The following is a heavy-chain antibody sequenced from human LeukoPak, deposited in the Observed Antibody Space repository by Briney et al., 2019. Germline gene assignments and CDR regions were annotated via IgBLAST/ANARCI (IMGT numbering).Heavy chain of an antibody. CDR3: VRSRSGYNVLDS. CDR2: ISSNGDAT. D-gene: IGHD5-24*01. CDR1: GFTFNNHV. J-gene: IGHJ4*02. V-gene: IGHV3-64*01. Sequence: GGSLRLSCAASGFTFNNHVMHWARQAPGKGLEHVSIISSNGDATYYARSVEGRFAISRDNSKNTLYLQLGSLRPDDMAVYYSVRSRSGYNVLDSWGQGTLVTV.